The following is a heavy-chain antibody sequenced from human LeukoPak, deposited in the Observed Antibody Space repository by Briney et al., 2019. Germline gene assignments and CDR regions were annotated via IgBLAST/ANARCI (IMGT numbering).Heavy chain of an antibody. V-gene: IGHV4-59*08. Sequence: SETLSLTCTVSGGSISSYYWSWIRQPPGKGLEWIGYIYYSGSTNYNPSLKSRVTISVDTSKNQFSLKLSSVTAADTAVYYCASRSLGYSSYYYMDVWGKGTTVTISS. J-gene: IGHJ6*03. D-gene: IGHD5-18*01. CDR2: IYYSGST. CDR1: GGSISSYY. CDR3: ASRSLGYSSYYYMDV.